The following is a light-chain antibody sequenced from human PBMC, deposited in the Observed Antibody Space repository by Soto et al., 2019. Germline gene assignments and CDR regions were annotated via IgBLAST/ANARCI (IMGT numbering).Light chain of an antibody. Sequence: IVLTQSPGILSLSPGERATLSCRASQTVISNYLAWYLQKPGQAPRLLIYGASTRATGISDRFSGSGSGTDSTLTITRLEPEDFAMYYCQHYGSSPRTFGQGTKVDIK. CDR2: GAS. CDR1: QTVISNY. J-gene: IGKJ2*01. V-gene: IGKV3-20*01. CDR3: QHYGSSPRT.